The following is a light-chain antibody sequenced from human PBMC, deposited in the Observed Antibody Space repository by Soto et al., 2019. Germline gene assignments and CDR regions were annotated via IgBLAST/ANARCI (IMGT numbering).Light chain of an antibody. CDR3: QQYYTTPPMYT. V-gene: IGKV4-1*01. CDR1: QSVLYSSNNKNY. Sequence: DIVMTQSPDSLSVSLGERATINCKSSQSVLYSSNNKNYLAWYQQKPGQPPKLLIYWASTRESGVPDRFSGSGSGTDFNLTISSLKAEDVAVYYCQQYYTTPPMYTFGQGTKLEIK. CDR2: WAS. J-gene: IGKJ2*01.